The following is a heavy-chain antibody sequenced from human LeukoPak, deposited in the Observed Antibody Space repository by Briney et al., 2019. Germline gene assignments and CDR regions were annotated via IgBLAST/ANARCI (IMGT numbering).Heavy chain of an antibody. CDR1: GFTFSTYS. V-gene: IGHV3-53*01. J-gene: IGHJ4*02. D-gene: IGHD2/OR15-2a*01. CDR3: ASILYG. CDR2: FSSGGRT. Sequence: PGGSLRLSCAASGFTFSTYSMSWVRQAPGKGLEWVATFSSGGRTSYADSVKGRFTISRDTSQNTVYLQMNSLRDEDTALYYCASILYGGGQGTLVTVSS.